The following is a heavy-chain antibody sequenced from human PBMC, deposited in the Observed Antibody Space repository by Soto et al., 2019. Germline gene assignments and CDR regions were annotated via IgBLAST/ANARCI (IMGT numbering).Heavy chain of an antibody. CDR1: GFTFGDFD. D-gene: IGHD3-22*01. CDR3: ARDLEGYYADF. CDR2: INSRSTYT. Sequence: QVYLVESGGGLVKPGGSLRLSCVTSGFTFGDFDMSWMRQAPGEGLEWVSHINSRSTYTNYADSVKGRFTVSRDNAKNSLSLQMNSLRVEDTAVYYCARDLEGYYADFWGQGTLVTVSP. V-gene: IGHV3-11*06. J-gene: IGHJ4*02.